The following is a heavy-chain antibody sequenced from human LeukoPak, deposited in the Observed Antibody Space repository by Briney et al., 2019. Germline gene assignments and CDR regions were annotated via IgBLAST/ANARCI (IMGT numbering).Heavy chain of an antibody. D-gene: IGHD4-11*01. CDR2: INHSGST. CDR3: ARALGLQITDEEWFDP. J-gene: IGHJ5*02. CDR1: GGSFSGYY. Sequence: PSETLSLTCAVYGGSFSGYYWSRIRQPPGKGLEWIGEINHSGSTNYNPSLKSRVTISVDTSKNQFSLKLSSVTAADTAVYYCARALGLQITDEEWFDPWGQGTLVTVSS. V-gene: IGHV4-34*01.